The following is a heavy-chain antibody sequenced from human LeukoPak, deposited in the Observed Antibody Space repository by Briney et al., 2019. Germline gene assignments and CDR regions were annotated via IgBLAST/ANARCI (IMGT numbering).Heavy chain of an antibody. D-gene: IGHD1-26*01. CDR3: AREGFTGDTWELQFHY. CDR2: INPNSGGT. V-gene: IGHV1-2*02. CDR1: GYTFTGYY. Sequence: ASVKVSCKASGYTFTGYYMHWVRQAPGQGLEWMGWINPNSGGTNYAQKFQGRVTMTRDTSTSTVYMELSSLRSEDTAVYYCAREGFTGDTWELQFHYWGQGTLVTVSS. J-gene: IGHJ4*02.